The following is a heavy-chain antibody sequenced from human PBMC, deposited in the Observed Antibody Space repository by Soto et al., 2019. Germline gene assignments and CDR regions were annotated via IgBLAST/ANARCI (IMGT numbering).Heavy chain of an antibody. V-gene: IGHV1-2*02. J-gene: IGHJ4*02. D-gene: IGHD3-10*01. CDR3: VSGSYWVDFDY. CDR2: INPNSGGT. Sequence: GASVKVSCKASGYTFTSYGISWVRQAPGQGLEWMGWINPNSGGTNYAQKFQGRVTMTRDTSISTAYMELSRLRSDDTAVYYCVSGSYWVDFDYWGQGTLVTVS. CDR1: GYTFTSYG.